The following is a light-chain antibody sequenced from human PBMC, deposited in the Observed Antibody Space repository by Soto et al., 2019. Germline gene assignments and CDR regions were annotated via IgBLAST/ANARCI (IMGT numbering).Light chain of an antibody. CDR3: QQSNSFPLT. Sequence: DIQMTQSPSSVSASVGDRVTITCRASQGISTSLAWYQQKPGKAPNLLIYAASSLQSGVPSRFSGSGSGTDFTLTISSLQPEDFATFYCQQSNSFPLTFGGGTKVEI. J-gene: IGKJ4*01. V-gene: IGKV1-12*01. CDR1: QGISTS. CDR2: AAS.